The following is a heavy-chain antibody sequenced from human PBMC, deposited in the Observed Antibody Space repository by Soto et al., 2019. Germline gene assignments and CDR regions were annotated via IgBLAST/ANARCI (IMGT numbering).Heavy chain of an antibody. V-gene: IGHV4-59*08. J-gene: IGHJ3*02. CDR3: ARRPGYGNAFDI. Sequence: PSETLSLTCTVSGGSISSDYWNWIRQPLGKGLEWIGYIYDSGSTSYNPSLMSRVTISVDRSKNHLSLKLTSVTAADTAVYYCARRPGYGNAFDIWGQGTMVTVSS. CDR2: IYDSGST. D-gene: IGHD5-18*01. CDR1: GGSISSDY.